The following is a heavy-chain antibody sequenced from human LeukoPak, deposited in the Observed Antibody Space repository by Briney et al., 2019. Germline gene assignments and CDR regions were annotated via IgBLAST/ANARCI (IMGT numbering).Heavy chain of an antibody. CDR1: GYSISSGYY. Sequence: SETLSLTCDVSGYSISSGYYWGWIRQPPGKGLEWIGEINHSGSTNYNPSLKSRVTISVDTSKNQFSLKLSSVTAADTAVYYGARGIAAAGTTRTRPFYMDVWGKGTTVTVSS. J-gene: IGHJ6*03. D-gene: IGHD6-13*01. V-gene: IGHV4-38-2*01. CDR3: ARGIAAAGTTRTRPFYMDV. CDR2: INHSGST.